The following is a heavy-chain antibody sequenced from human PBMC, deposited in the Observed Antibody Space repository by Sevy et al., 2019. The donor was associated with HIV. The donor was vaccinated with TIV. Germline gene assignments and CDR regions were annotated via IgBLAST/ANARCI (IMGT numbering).Heavy chain of an antibody. V-gene: IGHV1-2*06. CDR2: VTPNSGAT. Sequence: ASVKVSCKASGYNFYIHWVRQAPGQGLEWMGRVTPNSGATSYAQKFQDRVAMTMDRSINTAYMELSGLKSDETAIYYCAGQSLGWYNWFDPWGQGTLVTVSS. J-gene: IGHJ5*02. CDR1: GYNFY. CDR3: AGQSLGWYNWFDP. D-gene: IGHD6-19*01.